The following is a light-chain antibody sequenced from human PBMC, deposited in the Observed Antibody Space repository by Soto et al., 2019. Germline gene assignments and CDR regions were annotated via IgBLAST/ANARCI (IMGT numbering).Light chain of an antibody. CDR1: QSVNSN. Sequence: EIVMTQSPVTLSVSPGDRATLSCRASQSVNSNLAWYQHKPGQTPKLLIYVASTRATGIPARFSGSGSGTGFTLTISSLQSEDFAVYYCQQYNVWPLTFGGGTKVEFK. CDR2: VAS. J-gene: IGKJ4*01. V-gene: IGKV3-15*01. CDR3: QQYNVWPLT.